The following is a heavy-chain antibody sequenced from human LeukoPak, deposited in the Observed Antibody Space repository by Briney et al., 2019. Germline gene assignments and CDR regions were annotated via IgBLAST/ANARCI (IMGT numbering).Heavy chain of an antibody. CDR3: AREHPGLYGMDV. CDR1: GGSISSYY. V-gene: IGHV4-59*01. CDR2: IYYSGNT. Sequence: SETLSLTCTVSGGSISSYYWSWIRQPPGKGLEWIGYIYYSGNTNYNPSLKSRVTISVDTSKNQFSLKLSSVTAADTAVYYCAREHPGLYGMDVWGQGTTVTVSS. J-gene: IGHJ6*02.